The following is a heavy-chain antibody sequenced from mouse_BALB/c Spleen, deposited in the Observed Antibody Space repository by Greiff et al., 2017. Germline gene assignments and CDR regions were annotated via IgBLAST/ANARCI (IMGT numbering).Heavy chain of an antibody. Sequence: EVKLVESGGGLVKPGGSLKLSCAASGFTFSSYAMSWVRQTPEKRLEWVATISSGGSYTYYPDSVKGRFTISRDNAKNTLYLQMSSLRSEDTAMYYCARTTTVVAKDYWGQGTTLTVSS. CDR1: GFTFSSYA. J-gene: IGHJ2*01. CDR3: ARTTTVVAKDY. CDR2: ISSGGSYT. V-gene: IGHV5-9-3*01. D-gene: IGHD1-1*01.